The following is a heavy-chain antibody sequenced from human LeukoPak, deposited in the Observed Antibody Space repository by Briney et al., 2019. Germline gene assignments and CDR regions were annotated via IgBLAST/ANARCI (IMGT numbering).Heavy chain of an antibody. D-gene: IGHD3-10*01. J-gene: IGHJ4*02. Sequence: GGSLRLSCADSGLSFTNAWMSWVRQAPGKGLEWVGRIKSKGDGETTDCAAPVKGRFTMSRDDSKGMLYLYMNSLKTEDTAVYYCTTDLGISMIRGVIVYWGRGTLVTVSS. CDR1: GLSFTNAW. V-gene: IGHV3-15*01. CDR3: TTDLGISMIRGVIVY. CDR2: IKSKGDGETT.